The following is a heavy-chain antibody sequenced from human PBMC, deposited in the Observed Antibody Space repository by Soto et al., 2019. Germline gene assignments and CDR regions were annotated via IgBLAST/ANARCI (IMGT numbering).Heavy chain of an antibody. CDR2: ISAYNGNT. V-gene: IGHV1-18*01. D-gene: IGHD5-12*01. Sequence: ASVKVSCKASGYTFTSYGISWVRQAPGQGLEWMGWISAYNGNTNYAQKLQGRVTMTTDTSTSTAYMELRSLRSDDTAVYYCASSDGGYDLGYFDYWGQGTLVTVSS. CDR3: ASSDGGYDLGYFDY. CDR1: GYTFTSYG. J-gene: IGHJ4*02.